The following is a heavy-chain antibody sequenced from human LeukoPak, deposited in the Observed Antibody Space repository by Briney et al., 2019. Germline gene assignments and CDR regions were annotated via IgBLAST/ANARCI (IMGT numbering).Heavy chain of an antibody. V-gene: IGHV3-53*01. CDR1: GFTVSGTH. Sequence: PGGSLRLSCAASGFTVSGTHMSWVRQAPGKGLEWVAAMYTGGTTYYADSVTGRFTTSRDNSKNPLYLHMNSLRAEDTAVYYCAKDEATSGGGLASWGQGTLVSVSS. CDR2: MYTGGTT. D-gene: IGHD3-16*01. J-gene: IGHJ4*02. CDR3: AKDEATSGGGLAS.